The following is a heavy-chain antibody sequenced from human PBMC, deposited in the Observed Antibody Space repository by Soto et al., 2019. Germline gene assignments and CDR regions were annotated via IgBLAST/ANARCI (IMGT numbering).Heavy chain of an antibody. D-gene: IGHD6-19*01. V-gene: IGHV1-18*01. Sequence: QVQLVQSGAEVKKPGASVKVSCRASGYTFTSYGVSWVRQAPGQGLEWMGWISAHNGNTNYAQQLQGRVTMTTDRSTRTAYVELRSLRSDDTAVYYCARSMYTSGYYRVWGQGTLVTVSS. CDR2: ISAHNGNT. J-gene: IGHJ4*02. CDR3: ARSMYTSGYYRV. CDR1: GYTFTSYG.